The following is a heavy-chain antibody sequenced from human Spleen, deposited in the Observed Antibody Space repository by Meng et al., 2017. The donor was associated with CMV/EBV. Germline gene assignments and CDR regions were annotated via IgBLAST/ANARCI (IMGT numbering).Heavy chain of an antibody. V-gene: IGHV3-30-3*01. D-gene: IGHD6-13*01. J-gene: IGHJ6*02. Sequence: GGSLRLSCAASGFTFSAYAMHWVRQAPGKGLEWVTVISHDGTNKDYTDSVKGRFTISRDNSKNTLYLQMNSLRAEDTAVYYCAKDHKGYSSSWKRVGMDVWGQGTTVTVSS. CDR1: GFTFSAYA. CDR3: AKDHKGYSSSWKRVGMDV. CDR2: ISHDGTNK.